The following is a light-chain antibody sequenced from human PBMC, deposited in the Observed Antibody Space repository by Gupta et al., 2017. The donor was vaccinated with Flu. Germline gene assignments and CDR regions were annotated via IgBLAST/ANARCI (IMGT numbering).Light chain of an antibody. CDR2: QAS. V-gene: IGKV1-5*03. Sequence: STLSASVGDTVTITCRASQSISAWLAWYQQKPGKAPNLLIYQASSLKSGVPSRFSGSGSGTEFTLIISSLQPEDFATYYCQQYNSYSGYSFGQGTEL. CDR1: QSISAW. CDR3: QQYNSYSGYS. J-gene: IGKJ2*03.